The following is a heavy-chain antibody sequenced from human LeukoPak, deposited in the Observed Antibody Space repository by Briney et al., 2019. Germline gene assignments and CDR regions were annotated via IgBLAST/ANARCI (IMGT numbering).Heavy chain of an antibody. D-gene: IGHD2-2*01. Sequence: ASVKVSCKASGYTFTGYYMHWVRQAPGQGLEWMGWINPNSGGTNYAQKFQGRVTMTRDTSISTAYMELSRLRSDGTAVYYCARDACSSTSCSIYYFDYWGQGTLVTVSS. V-gene: IGHV1-2*02. J-gene: IGHJ4*02. CDR1: GYTFTGYY. CDR3: ARDACSSTSCSIYYFDY. CDR2: INPNSGGT.